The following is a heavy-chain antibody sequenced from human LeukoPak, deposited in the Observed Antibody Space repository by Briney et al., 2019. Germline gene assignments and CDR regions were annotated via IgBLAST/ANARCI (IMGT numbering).Heavy chain of an antibody. CDR1: GYTFTSYY. CDR3: ASGGSSLKDAFDI. J-gene: IGHJ3*02. V-gene: IGHV1-46*01. Sequence: ASVKVSCKASGYTFTSYYMHWVRQAPGQGLEWMGIINPSGGSTSYAQKFQGRVTMTRDMSTSTVYMELSSLRSEDTAVYYRASGGSSLKDAFDIWGQGTMVTVSS. CDR2: INPSGGST. D-gene: IGHD2-15*01.